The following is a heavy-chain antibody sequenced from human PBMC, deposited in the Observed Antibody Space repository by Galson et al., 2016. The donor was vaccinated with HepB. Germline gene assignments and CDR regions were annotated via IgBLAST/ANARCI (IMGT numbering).Heavy chain of an antibody. Sequence: SLRLSCAASGFTFSAYYMSWIRQAPGKGLEWVSYISSISSYTNYADSVKGRFTISRDNAKNSLYLQMNSLRAEDTAVYYCARGDYYFDYWGQGTLVTVSS. V-gene: IGHV3-11*06. CDR1: GFTFSAYY. J-gene: IGHJ4*02. CDR2: ISSISSYT. CDR3: ARGDYYFDY.